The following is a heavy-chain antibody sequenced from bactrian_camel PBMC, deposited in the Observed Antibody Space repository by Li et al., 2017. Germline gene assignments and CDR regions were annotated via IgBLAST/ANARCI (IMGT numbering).Heavy chain of an antibody. CDR2: ISGVGDTT. D-gene: IGHD2*01. V-gene: IGHV3S40*01. J-gene: IGHJ6*01. CDR1: GYTYKRAC. CDR3: AARGPYCYTKLSVADFTY. Sequence: DVQLVESGGGSVQAGGSLRLSCAVRGYTYKRACMAWFRQAPGKEREWVSIISGVGDTTYYADSAKGRFTISKDNAKNTVYLQMNSLKPEDTAMYYCAARGPYCYTKLSVADFTYWGQGTQVTVS.